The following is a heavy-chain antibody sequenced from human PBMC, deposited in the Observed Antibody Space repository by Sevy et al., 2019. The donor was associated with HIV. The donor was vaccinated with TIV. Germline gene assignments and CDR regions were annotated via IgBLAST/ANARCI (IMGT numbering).Heavy chain of an antibody. CDR3: ARGPLRYCSSTSCYEGDYYYYGMDV. Sequence: GGSLRLSCAASGFTFSNYGIHLVRQAPGKGLEWVAVTWYDGNNKNYTDSVKGRFTISRDNSKKTLYLQVNSLRAEDTAVYYCARGPLRYCSSTSCYEGDYYYYGMDVWGQGTTVTVSS. CDR2: TWYDGNNK. J-gene: IGHJ6*02. CDR1: GFTFSNYG. V-gene: IGHV3-33*01. D-gene: IGHD2-2*01.